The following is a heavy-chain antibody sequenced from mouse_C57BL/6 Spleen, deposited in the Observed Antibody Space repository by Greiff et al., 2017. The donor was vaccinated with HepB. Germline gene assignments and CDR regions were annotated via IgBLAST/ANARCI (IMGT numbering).Heavy chain of an antibody. V-gene: IGHV1-82*01. CDR3: ARTYYYGSSYWYFDV. D-gene: IGHD1-1*01. J-gene: IGHJ1*03. CDR2: IYPGDGDT. CDR1: GYALSSSW. Sequence: QVQLKQSGPELVKPGASVKISCKASGYALSSSWMNWVKQRPGKGLEWIGRIYPGDGDTNYNGKFKGKATLTADKSSSTAYMQLSSLTSEDSAVYFCARTYYYGSSYWYFDVWGTGTTVTVSS.